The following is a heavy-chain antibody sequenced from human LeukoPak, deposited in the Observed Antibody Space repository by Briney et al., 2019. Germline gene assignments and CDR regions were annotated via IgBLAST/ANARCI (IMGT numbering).Heavy chain of an antibody. CDR3: ARSGAGDSSGYYFLFDY. D-gene: IGHD3-22*01. V-gene: IGHV3-66*01. Sequence: GGSLRLSCAASGSTVSSNYMSWVRQAPGKGLEWVSVIYSGGSIYYADSVKGRFTISRDNAKNSLYLQMNSLRAEDTAVYYCARSGAGDSSGYYFLFDYWGQGTLVTVSS. J-gene: IGHJ4*02. CDR2: IYSGGSI. CDR1: GSTVSSNY.